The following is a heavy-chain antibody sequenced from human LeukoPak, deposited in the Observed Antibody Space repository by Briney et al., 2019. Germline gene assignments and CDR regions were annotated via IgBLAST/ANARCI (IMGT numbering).Heavy chain of an antibody. J-gene: IGHJ4*02. Sequence: SVKVSCKAPGGTFSSYAISWVRQAPGQGLEWMGGIIPIFGTANYAQKFQGRVTITADESTSTAYMELSSLRSEDTAVYYCASRGAVAAAGTRSDYWGQGTLVTVSS. D-gene: IGHD6-13*01. CDR2: IIPIFGTA. CDR3: ASRGAVAAAGTRSDY. V-gene: IGHV1-69*13. CDR1: GGTFSSYA.